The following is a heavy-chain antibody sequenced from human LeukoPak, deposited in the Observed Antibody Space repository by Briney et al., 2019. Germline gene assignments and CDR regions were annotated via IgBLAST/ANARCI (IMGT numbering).Heavy chain of an antibody. Sequence: SETLSLTCAVSGGSISSSNWWSWVRQPPGKGLEWIGEIYHSGSTNYNPSLKSRVTISVDKSKNQFSLKLGSVTAADTAVYYCAKGYCSGGSCNNWFDPWGQGTLVTVSS. D-gene: IGHD2-15*01. CDR3: AKGYCSGGSCNNWFDP. CDR1: GGSISSSNW. J-gene: IGHJ5*02. CDR2: IYHSGST. V-gene: IGHV4-4*02.